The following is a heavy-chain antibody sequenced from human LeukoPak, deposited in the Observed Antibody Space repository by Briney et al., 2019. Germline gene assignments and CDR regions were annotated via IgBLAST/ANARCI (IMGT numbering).Heavy chain of an antibody. CDR1: GYTFTGYY. CDR2: INPNSGGT. CDR3: ARAPHPVNSPWVDYFDY. J-gene: IGHJ4*02. V-gene: IGHV1-2*02. Sequence: GASVKVSCKASGYTFTGYYMHWVRQAPGQGLEWMGWINPNSGGTNYAQKFQGRVTMTRDTSISTAYMELSRLRSDDTAVYYCARAPHPVNSPWVDYFDYWGQGTLVTVSS. D-gene: IGHD2-15*01.